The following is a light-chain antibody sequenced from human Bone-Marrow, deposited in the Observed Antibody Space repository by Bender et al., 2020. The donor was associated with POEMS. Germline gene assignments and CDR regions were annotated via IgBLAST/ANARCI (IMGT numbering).Light chain of an antibody. J-gene: IGLJ2*01. CDR1: SSDLGDYKY. V-gene: IGLV2-8*01. Sequence: QSALTQPASVSGSPGQSITMSCSGTSSDLGDYKYVSWFQHHPGKAPKLLIYEVSKRPSGVPDRFSGSKSGNTASLTVSGLQTEDEADYYCSSYAGSNNLVFGGGTKLTVL. CDR2: EVS. CDR3: SSYAGSNNLV.